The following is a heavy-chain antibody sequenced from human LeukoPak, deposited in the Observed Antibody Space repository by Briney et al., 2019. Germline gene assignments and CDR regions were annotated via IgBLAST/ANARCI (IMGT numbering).Heavy chain of an antibody. CDR1: GYRFTSYW. D-gene: IGHD6-13*01. V-gene: IGHV5-51*01. J-gene: IGHJ4*02. CDR2: IYPGDSDT. Sequence: GESLKISFQGSGYRFTSYWIGWVRPMPGKGLEWMGIIYPGDSDTKYSPSFQGQVTISADKSISTAYLQWSSLKASDTAMYYCARRSSSWDRYDNWGQGTLVTVSS. CDR3: ARRSSSWDRYDN.